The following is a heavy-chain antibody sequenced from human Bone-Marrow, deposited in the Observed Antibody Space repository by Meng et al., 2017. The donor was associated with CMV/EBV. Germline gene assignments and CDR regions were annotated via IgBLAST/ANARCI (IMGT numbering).Heavy chain of an antibody. D-gene: IGHD2-2*01. J-gene: IGHJ6*02. CDR3: ARLTIPHGMDV. Sequence: LRLSCTVSGGSISDSSHYWGWIRQLPGKGLEWIGYIYYSGSTYYSPSLKRRVTISVDTSKNQFSLKLSSMTAADTAVYYCARLTIPHGMDVWGQGTTVTVSS. CDR1: GGSISDSSHY. CDR2: IYYSGST. V-gene: IGHV4-30-4*08.